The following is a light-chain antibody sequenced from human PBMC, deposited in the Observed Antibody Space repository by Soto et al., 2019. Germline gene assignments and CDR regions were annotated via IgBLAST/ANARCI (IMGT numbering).Light chain of an antibody. Sequence: DIQMTQSPSSLSASVGDRVTITCRASQSISTYLNWYQQKPGKAPKLLIYAASSLQSGVPSRFSGSGSGRDFTLTISSLQPEDFATYYCQQSYSIPYTLGQGTRLDIK. V-gene: IGKV1-39*01. CDR3: QQSYSIPYT. J-gene: IGKJ5*01. CDR1: QSISTY. CDR2: AAS.